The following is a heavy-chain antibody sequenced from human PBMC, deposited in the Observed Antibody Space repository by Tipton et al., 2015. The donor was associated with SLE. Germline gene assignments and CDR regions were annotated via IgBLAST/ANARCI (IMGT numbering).Heavy chain of an antibody. Sequence: TLSLTCAVSGGSISGYYWSWIRQPPGKALEWIGYIHYSGTTDYNPSLRSRVTMSVDTSKNQFSLKLSSVTAADTAMYYCVRERKYVVRFRELVAPDLWGQATAITVSS. J-gene: IGHJ3*01. V-gene: IGHV4-59*12. CDR1: GGSISGYY. D-gene: IGHD1-26*01. CDR2: IHYSGTT. CDR3: VRERKYVVRFRELVAPDL.